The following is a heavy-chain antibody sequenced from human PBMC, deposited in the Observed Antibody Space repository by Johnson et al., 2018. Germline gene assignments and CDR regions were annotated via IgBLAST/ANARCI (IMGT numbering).Heavy chain of an antibody. Sequence: VQLQESGGGLVQPGGSLRLSCAVSGFTFSTYLMHWVRQAPGKGLVWVSRITSDGSSTDYADSVRGRFTISRDNAKNTMYLQMNSLRAEGTAVYDCARDVGWFDGFDIWGQGTMVTVSS. CDR3: ARDVGWFDGFDI. V-gene: IGHV3-74*01. D-gene: IGHD3-3*01. CDR1: GFTFSTYL. J-gene: IGHJ3*02. CDR2: ITSDGSST.